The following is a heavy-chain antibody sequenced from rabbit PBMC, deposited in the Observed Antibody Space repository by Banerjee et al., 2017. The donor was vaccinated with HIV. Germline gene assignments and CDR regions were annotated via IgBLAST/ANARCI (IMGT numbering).Heavy chain of an antibody. V-gene: IGHV1S40*01. D-gene: IGHD4-1*01. CDR2: IYAGKGST. CDR1: GFDFSRDY. Sequence: QSLEETGGGLVQPGGSLTLSCKASGFDFSRDYMSWVRQAPGKGLEWIGIIYAGKGSTDYASWVNGRFTISKTSSTTVTLQMTSLTDADTATYFCARAVSSGWGGFFNLWGQGTLVTVS. J-gene: IGHJ4*01. CDR3: ARAVSSGWGGFFNL.